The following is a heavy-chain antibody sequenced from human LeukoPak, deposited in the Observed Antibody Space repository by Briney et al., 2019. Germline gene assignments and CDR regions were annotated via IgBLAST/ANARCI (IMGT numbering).Heavy chain of an antibody. CDR2: IRYDGGNE. D-gene: IGHD3-16*02. CDR1: GFTFSSYG. CDR3: ARQGYDYVWGSYRPKYYFDY. V-gene: IGHV3-30*02. J-gene: IGHJ4*02. Sequence: PGGSLRLSCAASGFTFSSYGMHWVRQAPGKGLEWVSFIRYDGGNEYYADSVRGRFTISRDNSKNTLYLQMNSLRAEDTAVYYCARQGYDYVWGSYRPKYYFDYWGQGTLVTVSS.